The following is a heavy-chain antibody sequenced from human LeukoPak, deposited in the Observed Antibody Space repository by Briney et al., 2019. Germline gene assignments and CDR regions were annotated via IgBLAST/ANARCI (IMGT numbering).Heavy chain of an antibody. CDR1: GGSISNTPYY. J-gene: IGHJ5*02. D-gene: IGHD2-21*01. V-gene: IGHV4-39*07. Sequence: PSETLSLTCTVSGGSISNTPYYWGWIRQPPGKGLEWIGSIYYSGSNYYNPSLKSRVTISADTSKNQFSLKLNSVTAADTALYYCAGDGEYRNWFDPWGQGTLVSVSS. CDR3: AGDGEYRNWFDP. CDR2: IYYSGSN.